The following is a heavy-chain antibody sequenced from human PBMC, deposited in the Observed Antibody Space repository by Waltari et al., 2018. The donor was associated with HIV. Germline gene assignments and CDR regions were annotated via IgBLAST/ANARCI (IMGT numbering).Heavy chain of an antibody. CDR2: IYYSGST. CDR3: ARPEYSSSLSLHGTPSSFDY. Sequence: QLQLQESGPGLVKPSETLSLTCTVSGGSISSSSYYWGWIRQPPGKGLEWIGSIYYSGSTYYNPSLKSRVTISVDTSKNQFSLKLSSVTAADTAVYYCARPEYSSSLSLHGTPSSFDYWGQGTLVTVSS. V-gene: IGHV4-39*01. CDR1: GGSISSSSYY. D-gene: IGHD6-6*01. J-gene: IGHJ4*02.